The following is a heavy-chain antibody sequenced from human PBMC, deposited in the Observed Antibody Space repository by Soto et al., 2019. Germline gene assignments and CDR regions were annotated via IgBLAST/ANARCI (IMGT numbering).Heavy chain of an antibody. V-gene: IGHV3-23*01. CDR1: GFTFSSYA. CDR2: ISGSGGST. Sequence: GESLKISCAASGFTFSSYAMSWVRQAPGKGLEWVSAISGSGGSTYYADSVKGRFTISRDNSKNTLYLQMNSLRAEDTAVYYCANPQVQLGATRDWYFDLWGRGTLVTVSS. J-gene: IGHJ2*01. CDR3: ANPQVQLGATRDWYFDL. D-gene: IGHD1-26*01.